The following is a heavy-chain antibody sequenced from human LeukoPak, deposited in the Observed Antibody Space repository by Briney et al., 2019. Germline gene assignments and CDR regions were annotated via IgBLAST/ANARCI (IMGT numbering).Heavy chain of an antibody. J-gene: IGHJ4*02. D-gene: IGHD3-10*01. CDR1: GFTFSTYW. CDR3: ARDIGTIDPFDY. CDR2: LDRDGTTT. V-gene: IGHV3-74*01. Sequence: GGSLRLSCVASGFTFSTYWMHWVRQAPGKGLEWVSRLDRDGTTTSYADSVYGRFTISRDNAKSTLYLQMRSLRAEDTAVYYCARDIGTIDPFDYWGQGTLVTVSS.